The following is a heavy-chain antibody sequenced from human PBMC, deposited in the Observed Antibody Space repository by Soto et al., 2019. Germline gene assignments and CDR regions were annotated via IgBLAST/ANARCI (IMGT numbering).Heavy chain of an antibody. D-gene: IGHD1-26*01. CDR1: GFSFSSYE. V-gene: IGHV3-48*03. Sequence: GGSLRLSCAACGFSFSSYEMNWVRQAPGKGLEWVSYISTSGSTIYYADSVKGRFTISRDNAKNSLYLQMNSLRAEDTAVYYCARDSVGFRLGWIYYGMDVWGQGTTVTVSS. J-gene: IGHJ6*02. CDR3: ARDSVGFRLGWIYYGMDV. CDR2: ISTSGSTI.